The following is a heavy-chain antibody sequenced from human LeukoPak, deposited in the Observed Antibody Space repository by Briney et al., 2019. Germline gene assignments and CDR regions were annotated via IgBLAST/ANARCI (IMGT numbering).Heavy chain of an antibody. V-gene: IGHV3-23*01. CDR3: AKGYGYSSSWTSNYYFYGLDV. D-gene: IGHD6-13*01. Sequence: GGSLRLSCEASGFTFSTYAVSWVRQAPGRGLEWVSGISDIDSGTYYADSVKGRFTISRDNSKNTLYLQMNSLRAEDTAVYYCAKGYGYSSSWTSNYYFYGLDVWGQGTTVTVSS. CDR1: GFTFSTYA. CDR2: ISDIDSGT. J-gene: IGHJ6*02.